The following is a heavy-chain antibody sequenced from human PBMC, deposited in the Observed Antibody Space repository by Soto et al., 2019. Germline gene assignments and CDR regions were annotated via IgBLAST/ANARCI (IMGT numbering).Heavy chain of an antibody. CDR3: AREAYGAYPPRGVFDM. CDR2: IYYSGST. J-gene: IGHJ3*02. V-gene: IGHV4-31*03. CDR1: GGSINGAYY. Sequence: QMRLQESGPGLVRPSETLSLTCTVSGGSINGAYYWGWVRQHPGKGLEWIGFIYYSGSTYQNLSLKSRLTMSIHISKNQFSLRLTSVTVADTAVYYGAREAYGAYPPRGVFDMWCQGTTVAVSA. D-gene: IGHD2-8*02.